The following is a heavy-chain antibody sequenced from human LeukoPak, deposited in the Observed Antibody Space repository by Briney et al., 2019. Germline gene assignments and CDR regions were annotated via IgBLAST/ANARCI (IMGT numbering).Heavy chain of an antibody. CDR1: GFTFSSYA. CDR3: ARDWTHFDY. Sequence: PGRSLRLSCAASGFTFSSYAMHWVRQAPGKGLEWVAVISYDGSNKYYADSVKGRFTNSRDNSKNTLYLQMNSLRAEDTAVYYCARDWTHFDYWGQGTLVAVSS. V-gene: IGHV3-30*04. D-gene: IGHD3/OR15-3a*01. J-gene: IGHJ4*02. CDR2: ISYDGSNK.